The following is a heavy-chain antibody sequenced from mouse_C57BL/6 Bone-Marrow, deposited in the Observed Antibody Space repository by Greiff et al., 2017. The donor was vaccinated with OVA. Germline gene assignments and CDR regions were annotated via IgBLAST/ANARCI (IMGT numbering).Heavy chain of an antibody. Sequence: EVMLVESGAELVRPGASVKLSCTASGFNIKDDYMHWVKQRPEQGLEWIGWIDPENGDTEYASKFQGKATITADTSSNTAYLQLSSLTSEDTAVYYCTTRLLQAMDYWGQGTSVTVSS. J-gene: IGHJ4*01. V-gene: IGHV14-4*01. D-gene: IGHD2-3*01. CDR2: IDPENGDT. CDR1: GFNIKDDY. CDR3: TTRLLQAMDY.